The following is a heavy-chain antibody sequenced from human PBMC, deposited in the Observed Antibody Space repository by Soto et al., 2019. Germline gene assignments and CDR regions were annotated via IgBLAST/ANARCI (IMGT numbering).Heavy chain of an antibody. Sequence: PSETLSLTCAVYVGSFSGYYWSLIRQPPGKGLEWIGEINHSGSTNYNPSLKSRVTISVDTSKNQFSLKLSSVTAADTAVYYCARAGGLAAAGGVEYWGQGTMVTVSS. CDR3: ARAGGLAAAGGVEY. V-gene: IGHV4-34*01. D-gene: IGHD6-13*01. J-gene: IGHJ4*02. CDR1: VGSFSGYY. CDR2: INHSGST.